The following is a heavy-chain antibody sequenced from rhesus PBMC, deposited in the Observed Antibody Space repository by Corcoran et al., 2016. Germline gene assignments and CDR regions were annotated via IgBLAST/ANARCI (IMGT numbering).Heavy chain of an antibody. V-gene: IGHV4-160*01. CDR2: IYGSGGRT. D-gene: IGHD6-31*01. CDR1: GGSISSNY. Sequence: QVQLQESGPGLVKPSETLSLTCAVSGGSISSNYWSWIRQAPGKGLEGIGRIYGSGGRTVYNPSLKSRVTISTDTSKNQFSLKLSSVTAADTAVYYCARGDSSGWYGWDYWGQGVLVTVSS. CDR3: ARGDSSGWYGWDY. J-gene: IGHJ4*01.